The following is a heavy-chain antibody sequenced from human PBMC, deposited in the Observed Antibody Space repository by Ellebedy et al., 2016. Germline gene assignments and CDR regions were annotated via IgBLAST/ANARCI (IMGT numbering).Heavy chain of an antibody. Sequence: GESLKISCAASGFSFSDYYMTWVRQAPGKGLEWISYIVSSGSSTNYADSVKGRFTISRDNAKNSLYLEMNSLRVEDTAVYFCAKGFGDWGQGTLVFVAS. CDR2: IVSSGSST. J-gene: IGHJ4*02. CDR3: AKGFGD. CDR1: GFSFSDYY. D-gene: IGHD3-10*01. V-gene: IGHV3-11*03.